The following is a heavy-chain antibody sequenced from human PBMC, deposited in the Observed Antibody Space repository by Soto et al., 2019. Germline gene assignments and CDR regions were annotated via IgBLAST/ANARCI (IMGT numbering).Heavy chain of an antibody. J-gene: IGHJ3*01. CDR3: ERAWGYAFDF. Sequence: QVQLQESGPGLVKPSETLSLTCTVSGGSISSYYWSWIRQPPGKGLEWIGYIYYSGSTNYNPSLKSRVTISVDTSKNQFSLKLSSVTAADTAVYYCERAWGYAFDFWGQGTMVTVSS. CDR1: GGSISSYY. CDR2: IYYSGST. D-gene: IGHD7-27*01. V-gene: IGHV4-59*01.